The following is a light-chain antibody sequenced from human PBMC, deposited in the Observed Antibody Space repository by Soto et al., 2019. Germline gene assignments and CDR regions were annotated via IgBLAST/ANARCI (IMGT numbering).Light chain of an antibody. J-gene: IGLJ1*01. CDR2: YNN. Sequence: QSVLNQPPSASKTPGQTVSISCSGSNSNIASNTVNWYQHLPGTAPKLLIYYNNQRPSGFPDRFSGSQSRTSTSLAISGLQFEDESDCYCAAWYDSLTRYVFGTATKLTV. CDR1: NSNIASNT. CDR3: AAWYDSLTRYV. V-gene: IGLV1-44*01.